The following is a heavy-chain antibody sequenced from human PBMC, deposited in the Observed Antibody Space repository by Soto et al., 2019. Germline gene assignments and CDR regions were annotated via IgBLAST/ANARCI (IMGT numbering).Heavy chain of an antibody. CDR2: ISAYNGNT. J-gene: IGHJ6*02. CDR3: AVVRGVIAPPGGMDV. V-gene: IGHV1-18*04. D-gene: IGHD3-10*01. Sequence: ASVKVSCKASGYTFTSYGISWVRQAPGQGLEWMGWISAYNGNTNYAQKLQGRVTMTTDTSTSTAYMELRSLRSDDTAVYYCAVVRGVIAPPGGMDVWGQGTTVTVSS. CDR1: GYTFTSYG.